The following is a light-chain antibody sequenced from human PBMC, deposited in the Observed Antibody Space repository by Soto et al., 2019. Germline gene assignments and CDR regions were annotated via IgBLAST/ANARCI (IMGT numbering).Light chain of an antibody. CDR3: QQYENLPLT. CDR1: QDISKY. Sequence: DIQLAQSPSSLSASVGDRVTIPCQASQDISKYLNWYQQKPGKAPKLLIYDASNLETGIPSRFSGSGSGTNFSLTITILQPEDIATYYCQQYENLPLTFGGGTKVGIK. V-gene: IGKV1-33*01. CDR2: DAS. J-gene: IGKJ4*01.